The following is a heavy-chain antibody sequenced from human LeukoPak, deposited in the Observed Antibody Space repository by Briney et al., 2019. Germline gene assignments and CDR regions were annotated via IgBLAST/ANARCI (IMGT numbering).Heavy chain of an antibody. D-gene: IGHD3-22*01. V-gene: IGHV4-59*08. CDR2: FYYSGST. J-gene: IGHJ4*02. Sequence: PSETLSLTCTVSGGSISSYYWSWIRQPPGKGLEWIGYFYYSGSTNYNPSLKSRVTISVDTSKNQFSLKLSSVTAADTAVYYCARRGDSSGYYVFDYWGQRTLVTVSS. CDR1: GGSISSYY. CDR3: ARRGDSSGYYVFDY.